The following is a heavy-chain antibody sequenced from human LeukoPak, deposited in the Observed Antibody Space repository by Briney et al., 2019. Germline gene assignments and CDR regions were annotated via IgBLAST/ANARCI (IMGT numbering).Heavy chain of an antibody. CDR2: TNSGGST. V-gene: IGHV3-53*01. CDR1: GITVSSNY. CDR3: ARDQNF. J-gene: IGHJ4*02. Sequence: GSLRLSCAASGITVSSNYMSWVRQAAGKGLEWVSVTNSGGSTDYADSVKGRFTISRDNSKNTLYLQMNSLRAEDTAVYYCARDQNFWGQGTLVTVSS.